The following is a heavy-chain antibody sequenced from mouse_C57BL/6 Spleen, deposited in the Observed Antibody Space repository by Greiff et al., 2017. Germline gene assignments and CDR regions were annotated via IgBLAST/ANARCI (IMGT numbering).Heavy chain of an antibody. CDR1: GYTFTSYW. J-gene: IGHJ2*01. CDR2: IDPSDSYT. CDR3: ARGGYSNYLYYFDY. Sequence: QVQLQQPGAELVRPGTSVKLSCKASGYTFTSYWMHWVKPGPGQGLEWIGVIDPSDSYTNYNQKFKGKATLTVDTSSSTAYMQLSSLTSEDSAVYYCARGGYSNYLYYFDYWGKGTTLTVSS. V-gene: IGHV1-59*01. D-gene: IGHD2-5*01.